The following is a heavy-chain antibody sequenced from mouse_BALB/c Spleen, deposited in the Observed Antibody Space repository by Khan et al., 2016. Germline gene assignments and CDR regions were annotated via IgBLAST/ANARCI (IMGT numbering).Heavy chain of an antibody. CDR2: MNTYTGEP. J-gene: IGHJ4*01. CDR3: ASIDDRSDVALSDAFHY. CDR1: GYTFTNYG. V-gene: IGHV9-3-1*01. Sequence: QIQLVQSGPELKKPGETVKISCKASGYTFTNYGMNWVKQAPGKGLKWMGWMNTYTGEPTYADDFKGRFAFSLETSASTAYLQINNLKNADTATYFCASIDDRSDVALSDAFHYWGPVTSVTLSS. D-gene: IGHD2-3*01.